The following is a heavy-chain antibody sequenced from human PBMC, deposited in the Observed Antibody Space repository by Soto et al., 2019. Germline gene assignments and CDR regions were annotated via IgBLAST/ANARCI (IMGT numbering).Heavy chain of an antibody. J-gene: IGHJ5*02. CDR3: ARHVMQYSDEPTLWFGP. CDR2: ISYSGNT. V-gene: IGHV4-59*08. Sequence: SETLSLTCTVSGGSISSFYWSWIRQPPGKGLEWIGHISYSGNTNYNPSLKSRVTISKDTSKNRFSLQLRSVTAADTAVYYCARHVMQYSDEPTLWFGPWGQGTPVNVSS. D-gene: IGHD3-16*01. CDR1: GGSISSFY.